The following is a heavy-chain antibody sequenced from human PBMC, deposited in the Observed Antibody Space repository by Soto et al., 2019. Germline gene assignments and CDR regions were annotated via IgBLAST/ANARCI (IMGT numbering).Heavy chain of an antibody. J-gene: IGHJ5*02. CDR3: TREQSDDNYFDP. CDR2: IYYSGRT. Sequence: SETLSLTCTVSGAALSSGGYFYTWVRQPPGKGLEWLGYIYYSGRTNYTPSLKSRVTISLDKSKSQFSLRLISVTAADTAVYYCTREQSDDNYFDPWGQGTLVTVSS. D-gene: IGHD6-19*01. V-gene: IGHV4-61*08. CDR1: GAALSSGGYF.